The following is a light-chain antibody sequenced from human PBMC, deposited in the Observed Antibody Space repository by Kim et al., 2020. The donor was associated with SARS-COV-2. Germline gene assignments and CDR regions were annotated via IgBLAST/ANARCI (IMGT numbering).Light chain of an antibody. CDR1: NIGSKI. J-gene: IGLJ3*02. CDR3: QVWDSSTWV. CDR2: RDT. Sequence: SVALGKTATITCGGSNIGSKIVHWYQQTPGQAPVMVIDRDTNRPSGIPERFSGSTSGNTATLTISRAQAGDEADYYCQVWDSSTWVFGGGTQLTVL. V-gene: IGLV3-9*01.